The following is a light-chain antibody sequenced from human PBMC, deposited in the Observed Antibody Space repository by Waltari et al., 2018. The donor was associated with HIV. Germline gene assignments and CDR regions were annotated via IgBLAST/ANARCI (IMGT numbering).Light chain of an antibody. CDR1: RSDVGGYNH. CDR3: SSYTSSSTWV. J-gene: IGLJ3*02. Sequence: QSALTQPASVSGSPGQSLTISCTGTRSDVGGYNHFSWYQQHPGKAPKLMIYDVSNRPSGVSNRFSGSKSGNTASLTISGLQAEDEADYYCSSYTSSSTWVFGGGTKLTVL. V-gene: IGLV2-14*01. CDR2: DVS.